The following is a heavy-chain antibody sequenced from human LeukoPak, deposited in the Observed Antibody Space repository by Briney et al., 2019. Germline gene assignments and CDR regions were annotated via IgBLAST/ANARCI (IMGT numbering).Heavy chain of an antibody. D-gene: IGHD3-3*01. J-gene: IGHJ4*02. CDR1: GFTFSRYW. V-gene: IGHV3-74*01. CDR2: INSDGSST. CDR3: ARGRFWSYYFDY. Sequence: GGSLRLSCAASGFTFSRYWMHWVRQAPGKGLVWVSRINSDGSSTSYADSVKGRFTISRDNAKNTLYLQMNSLRAEDTAVYYCARGRFWSYYFDYWGQGTLVTVSS.